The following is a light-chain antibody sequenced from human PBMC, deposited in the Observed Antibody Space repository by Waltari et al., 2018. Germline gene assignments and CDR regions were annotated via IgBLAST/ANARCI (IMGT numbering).Light chain of an antibody. CDR2: WAS. J-gene: IGKJ1*01. V-gene: IGKV4-1*01. CDR3: QQSYIATPT. CDR1: QNILYTPNNKNH. Sequence: DIVMTQSPDSLAVSLGERATINCKSSQNILYTPNNKNHLAWYQQRPGQPPKLLIYWASTRESGVPDRFSGSGSGTDFTLTISSLQAEDVAVYYCQQSYIATPTFGQGTKVEIK.